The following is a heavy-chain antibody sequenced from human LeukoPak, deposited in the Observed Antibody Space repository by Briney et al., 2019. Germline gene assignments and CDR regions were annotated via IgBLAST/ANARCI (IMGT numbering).Heavy chain of an antibody. CDR2: ISYDGNDK. J-gene: IGHJ6*02. V-gene: IGHV3-30*18. Sequence: GGSLRLSCAASGFTFSSYGLHWVRQAPGKWLEWVALISYDGNDKYYADSVKGRFTISRDNSKNTLALQMNSLRAEDTAVYYCAKVDTAMVAGYFYGMDVWGQGTTVTVSS. CDR3: AKVDTAMVAGYFYGMDV. CDR1: GFTFSSYG. D-gene: IGHD5-18*01.